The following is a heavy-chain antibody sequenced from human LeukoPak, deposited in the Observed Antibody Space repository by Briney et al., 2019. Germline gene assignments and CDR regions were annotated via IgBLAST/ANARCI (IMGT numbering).Heavy chain of an antibody. Sequence: KTSETLSLTCAVYGGSFSGYLWSWIRQSPGKGLEWIGEINDSGNSAYNPALKSRVIMSVATSKNQFSLRLNSVTAADTAVYYCARVDYGDYVLNWFDPWGQGTLVTVSS. J-gene: IGHJ5*02. CDR1: GGSFSGYL. CDR2: INDSGNS. CDR3: ARVDYGDYVLNWFDP. D-gene: IGHD4-17*01. V-gene: IGHV4-34*01.